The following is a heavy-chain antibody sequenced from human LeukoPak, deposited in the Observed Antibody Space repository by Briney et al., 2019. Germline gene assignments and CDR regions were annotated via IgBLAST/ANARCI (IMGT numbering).Heavy chain of an antibody. D-gene: IGHD4-17*01. CDR2: INSDGSST. CDR3: ARALTTSTTVTTGY. J-gene: IGHJ4*02. Sequence: GGSLRLSCAASGFTFSSYWMHWVRQAPGKGLVWVSRINSDGSSTNYADSVKGRFTISRDNAKDTLYLQMDSLRAEDTAVYYCARALTTSTTVTTGYWGQGILVTVSS. CDR1: GFTFSSYW. V-gene: IGHV3-74*01.